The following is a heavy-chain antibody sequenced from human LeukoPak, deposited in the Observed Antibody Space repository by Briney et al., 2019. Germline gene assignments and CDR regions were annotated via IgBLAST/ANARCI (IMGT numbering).Heavy chain of an antibody. J-gene: IGHJ3*02. CDR3: XXXXXXXXXXXFWSGDAFDI. V-gene: IGHV3-9*01. CDR1: GFTFDDYA. D-gene: IGHD3-3*01. Sequence: GGSLRLSCAASGFTFDDYAMPWVRQAPGKGLEWVSGISWNSGSIGYADSVKGRFTISRDNAKNSLYLQMNSLRAEDTALYYXXXXXXXXXXXXFWSGDAFDIWGQGTMVTVSS. CDR2: ISWNSGSI.